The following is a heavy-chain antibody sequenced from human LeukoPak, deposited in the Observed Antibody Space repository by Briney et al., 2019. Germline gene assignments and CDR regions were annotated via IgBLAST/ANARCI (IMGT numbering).Heavy chain of an antibody. Sequence: PGGSLRLSCAASGFTFSSYAMSWVRQAPGKGLEWVAVISYDGNNKYYADSVKGRFTISRDNSEDTLSLQMNSLRAEDTAVYYCARSPDILTGENFDYWGQGTLVTVSS. CDR2: ISYDGNNK. CDR3: ARSPDILTGENFDY. D-gene: IGHD3-9*01. V-gene: IGHV3-30*03. J-gene: IGHJ4*02. CDR1: GFTFSSYA.